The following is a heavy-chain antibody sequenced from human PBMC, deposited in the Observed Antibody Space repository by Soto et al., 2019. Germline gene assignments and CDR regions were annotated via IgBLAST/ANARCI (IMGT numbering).Heavy chain of an antibody. V-gene: IGHV3-23*01. J-gene: IGHJ6*03. CDR3: AKGSSGYDFYYYCMDV. Sequence: EVHLLESGGGLVQPGGSLTLSCAAPGFTFSSYAMSWVRQAPGKGLEWVSAISGSGGSKYYADSVKGRFTISRDNSKNTLYLQMNSLRAEDTAVYYCAKGSSGYDFYYYCMDVWGKGTTVTVSS. CDR1: GFTFSSYA. D-gene: IGHD5-12*01. CDR2: ISGSGGSK.